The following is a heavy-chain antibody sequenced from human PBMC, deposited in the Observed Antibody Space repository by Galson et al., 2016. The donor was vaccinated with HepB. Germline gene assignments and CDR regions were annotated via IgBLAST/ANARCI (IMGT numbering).Heavy chain of an antibody. V-gene: IGHV3-53*01. CDR2: IYSGGYT. CDR1: GFTVRSNY. Sequence: SLRLSCAASGFTVRSNYMTWDRQAPGQGLQWVSVIYSGGYTYYADSVKGRFTISRDESKNTVYLQMNSLRAEDTALSYCASSYYDFWSGLGYWGQGTLVTVSS. D-gene: IGHD3-3*01. CDR3: ASSYYDFWSGLGY. J-gene: IGHJ4*02.